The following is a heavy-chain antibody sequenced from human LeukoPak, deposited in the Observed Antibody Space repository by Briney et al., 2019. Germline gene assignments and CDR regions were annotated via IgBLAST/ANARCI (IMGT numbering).Heavy chain of an antibody. CDR2: ITWDGGST. V-gene: IGHV3-43D*03. CDR3: VKAGDSSGLDAFDV. J-gene: IGHJ3*01. Sequence: PGGSLRLSCAASGFTFDDYAMHWVRQAPGKGLEWVSLITWDGGSTFYADSVKGRFTISRDNSKNSLYLQMNTLRAEDTALYYCVKAGDSSGLDAFDVWGQGTMVTVSS. CDR1: GFTFDDYA. D-gene: IGHD3-22*01.